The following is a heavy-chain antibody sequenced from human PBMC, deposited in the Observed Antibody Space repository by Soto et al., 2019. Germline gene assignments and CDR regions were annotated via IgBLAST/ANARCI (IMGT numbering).Heavy chain of an antibody. D-gene: IGHD3-22*01. CDR1: GGSISSGGYY. J-gene: IGHJ4*02. CDR3: ARSPSSGSLDY. Sequence: SETLSLTCTVSGGSISSGGYYWSWIRQHPGKGMEWIGYIYYSGSTYYNPSLKSRVTISVDTSKNQFSLKLSSVTAADTAVYYCARSPSSGSLDYWGQGTLVTVSS. CDR2: IYYSGST. V-gene: IGHV4-31*03.